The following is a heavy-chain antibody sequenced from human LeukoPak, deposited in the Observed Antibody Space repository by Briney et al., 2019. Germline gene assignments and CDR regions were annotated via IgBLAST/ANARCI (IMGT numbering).Heavy chain of an antibody. D-gene: IGHD3-10*01. Sequence: PSQTLSLTCTVSGGSISSGGYYWSWIRQHPGKGLEWIGYIYYSGSTYYNPSLKSRVTISVDTSKNQFSLKLSSVTAADTAVYYCARVFGDYYGSGIPGQFDYWGQGTLVTVSS. CDR2: IYYSGST. J-gene: IGHJ4*02. CDR1: GGSISSGGYY. V-gene: IGHV4-31*03. CDR3: ARVFGDYYGSGIPGQFDY.